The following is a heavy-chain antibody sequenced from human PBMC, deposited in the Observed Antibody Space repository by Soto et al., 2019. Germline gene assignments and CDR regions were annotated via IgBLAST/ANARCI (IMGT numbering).Heavy chain of an antibody. J-gene: IGHJ3*02. Sequence: QVQLVESGGGVVQPGRSLRLSCAASGFTFSSYAMHWVRQAPGKGLEWVAVISYDGSNKYYADSVKGRFTISRDNSKNTLYLQMNRLRAEDTAVYYCARALAVRGSDAFDIWGQGTMVTVSS. CDR1: GFTFSSYA. CDR3: ARALAVRGSDAFDI. V-gene: IGHV3-30-3*01. CDR2: ISYDGSNK. D-gene: IGHD3-10*01.